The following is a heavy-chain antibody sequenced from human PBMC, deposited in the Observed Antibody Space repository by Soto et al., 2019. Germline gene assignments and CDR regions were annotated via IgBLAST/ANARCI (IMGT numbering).Heavy chain of an antibody. V-gene: IGHV1-69*13. CDR1: GGTFSSFA. CDR2: LVLILGTA. Sequence: SVKVSCKVSGGTFSSFAISWVRQAPGHGLEWLGGLVLILGTANYAQKFQGRVTFTADDSTSTAFMEVSGLKSDDTAVYFCASGYYDSSGYSIDNWGQGTQVTVSS. D-gene: IGHD3-22*01. CDR3: ASGYYDSSGYSIDN. J-gene: IGHJ4*02.